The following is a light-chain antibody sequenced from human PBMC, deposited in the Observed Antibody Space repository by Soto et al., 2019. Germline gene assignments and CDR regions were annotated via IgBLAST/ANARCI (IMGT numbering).Light chain of an antibody. V-gene: IGKV1-17*03. CDR3: LQHNFYPPT. Sequence: DFQMTQSPSAMSASVGDRVTITCRASQGIHKYLAWFQQKPGKVPKRLIYGASSLQSGVPSRFSGSGSGTEFTLTISSLQPEDFATYYCLQHNFYPPTFGQGTRLE. CDR2: GAS. CDR1: QGIHKY. J-gene: IGKJ5*01.